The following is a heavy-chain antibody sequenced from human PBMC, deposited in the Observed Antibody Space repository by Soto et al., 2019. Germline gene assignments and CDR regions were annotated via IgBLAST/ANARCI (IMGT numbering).Heavy chain of an antibody. CDR1: GGTFSSYA. V-gene: IGHV1-69*13. Sequence: SVKVSRKASGGTFSSYAISWVRQAPGQGLEWMGGIIPIFGTANYAQKFQGRVTITADESTSTAYMELSSLRSEDTAVYYCAVNDDYVWGSYRYQGFDPWGQGTLVTVSS. J-gene: IGHJ5*02. D-gene: IGHD3-16*02. CDR2: IIPIFGTA. CDR3: AVNDDYVWGSYRYQGFDP.